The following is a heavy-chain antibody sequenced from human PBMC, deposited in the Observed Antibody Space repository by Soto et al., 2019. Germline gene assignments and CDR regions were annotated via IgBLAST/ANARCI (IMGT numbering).Heavy chain of an antibody. D-gene: IGHD1-26*01. CDR2: IDPSDSYT. CDR3: ARHELSGSYYAEAWEYYGIDF. V-gene: IGHV5-10-1*01. CDR1: GYSFTSYW. Sequence: GESLKISCKGSGYSFTSYWISWVRQMPGKGLEWMGRIDPSDSYTNYSPSFQGHVTISADKSISTAYLQWSSLKASDTAMYYCARHELSGSYYAEAWEYYGIDFCCQGTTVTVSS. J-gene: IGHJ6*02.